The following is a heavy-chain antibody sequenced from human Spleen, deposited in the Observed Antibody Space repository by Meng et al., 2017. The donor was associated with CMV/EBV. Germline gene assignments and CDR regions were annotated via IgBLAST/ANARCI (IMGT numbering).Heavy chain of an antibody. CDR3: ASFSELYYFDY. Sequence: LSCAASGFTCNRYRMHWVRQAPGKGLVWVTRINSDGSDTTYADSVKGRFTISRDNARNTLYLQMNSLRAEDTAVYYCASFSELYYFDYWGQGTLVTVSS. CDR2: INSDGSDT. V-gene: IGHV3-74*01. J-gene: IGHJ4*02. D-gene: IGHD1-1*01. CDR1: GFTCNRYR.